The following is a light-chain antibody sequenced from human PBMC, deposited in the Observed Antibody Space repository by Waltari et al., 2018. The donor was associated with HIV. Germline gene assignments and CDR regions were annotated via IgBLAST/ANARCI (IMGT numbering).Light chain of an antibody. CDR3: ATWDDILNSPV. CDR1: SSNIGSYP. J-gene: IGLJ3*02. CDR2: GNN. V-gene: IGLV1-44*01. Sequence: QSVLTQSPSASGTPGQRVTISCSGGSSNIGSYPVSWYQQFPGTAPKRLMYGNNQRRSGFPDRFAGSKSGTSASLAISGLQSEDESDYYCATWDDILNSPVFGGGTKLTVL.